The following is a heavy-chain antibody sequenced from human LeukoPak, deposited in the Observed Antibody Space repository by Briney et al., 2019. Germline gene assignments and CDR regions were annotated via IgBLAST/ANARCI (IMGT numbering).Heavy chain of an antibody. CDR1: GGSISTYY. CDR2: IYDTGST. V-gene: IGHV4-59*01. J-gene: IGHJ5*02. D-gene: IGHD6-19*01. Sequence: PSETLSLTCTVSGGSISTYYWSWIRQPPGKGLEWIGYIYDTGSTYYNPSLRSRVTISVDTSKKQFSLKVSSVTAADTAVYYCARDYRQGHSSGWYDWFDPWGQGTLVTVSS. CDR3: ARDYRQGHSSGWYDWFDP.